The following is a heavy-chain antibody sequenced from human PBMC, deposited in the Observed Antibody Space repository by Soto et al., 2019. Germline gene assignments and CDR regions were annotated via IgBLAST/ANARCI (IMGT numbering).Heavy chain of an antibody. V-gene: IGHV4-34*01. J-gene: IGHJ5*02. Sequence: SETLSLTCAVYGGSFSGYYWSWIRQPPGKGLEWIGEINHSGSTNYNPSLKSRVTISVDTSKNQFSLKLSSVTAADTAVYYCARGYDSSGYYYLTQFDPWGQGTMVTVSS. CDR3: ARGYDSSGYYYLTQFDP. CDR2: INHSGST. D-gene: IGHD3-22*01. CDR1: GGSFSGYY.